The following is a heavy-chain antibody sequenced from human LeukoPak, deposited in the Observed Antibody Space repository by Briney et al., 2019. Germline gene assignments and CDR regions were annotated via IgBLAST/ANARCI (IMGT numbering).Heavy chain of an antibody. CDR1: GFTFSDAW. CDR2: IKSKTDGGTT. CDR3: TTRGGSFSIFDY. D-gene: IGHD1-26*01. V-gene: IGHV3-15*01. J-gene: IGHJ4*02. Sequence: GGSLRLSCAASGFTFSDAWMGWVRQAPGKGLEWVGRIKSKTDGGTTDYAAPVKGRFTISRDDSKNTLYLQMNSLKPEDTAVYYCTTRGGSFSIFDYWGQGTLVTVSS.